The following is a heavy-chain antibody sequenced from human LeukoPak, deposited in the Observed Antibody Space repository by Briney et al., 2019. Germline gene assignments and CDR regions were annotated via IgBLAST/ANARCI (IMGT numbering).Heavy chain of an antibody. CDR1: GYTFTGYY. Sequence: SVKVSCKASGYTFTGYYMHWVRQAPGQGLEWMGWINPNSGGTNYAQKFQGRVTMTRDTSISTAYMELSRLRSDDTAVYYCAREPRGYSYGLDYWGQGTLVTVSS. CDR3: AREPRGYSYGLDY. J-gene: IGHJ4*02. CDR2: INPNSGGT. D-gene: IGHD5-18*01. V-gene: IGHV1-2*02.